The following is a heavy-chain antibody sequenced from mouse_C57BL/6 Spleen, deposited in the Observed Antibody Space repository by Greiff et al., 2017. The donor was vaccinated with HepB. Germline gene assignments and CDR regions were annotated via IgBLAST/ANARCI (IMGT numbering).Heavy chain of an antibody. CDR2: IDPSDSET. J-gene: IGHJ2*01. Sequence: VQLQQPGAELVRPGSSVKLSCKASGYTFTSYWMHWVKQRPIQGLEWIGNIDPSDSETHYNQKFKDKATLTVDKSSSTAYMQLSSLTSEDSAVYYCAREGYDYPSYFDYWGQGTTLTVSS. CDR1: GYTFTSYW. V-gene: IGHV1-52*01. D-gene: IGHD2-4*01. CDR3: AREGYDYPSYFDY.